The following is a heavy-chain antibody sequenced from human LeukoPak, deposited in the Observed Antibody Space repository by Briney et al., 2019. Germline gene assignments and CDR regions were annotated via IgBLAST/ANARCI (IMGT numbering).Heavy chain of an antibody. D-gene: IGHD6-6*01. J-gene: IGHJ6*03. Sequence: PGGSLRLSCTASGFTFGDYAMSWFRQAPGKGLEWVGRTRNKANSYTTEYAASVKGRFTISRDDSKNSLYLQMNSLKTEDTAVYYCAREQVAARVFSYYYMDVWGKGTTVTVSS. CDR1: GFTFGDYA. CDR2: TRNKANSYTT. CDR3: AREQVAARVFSYYYMDV. V-gene: IGHV3-72*01.